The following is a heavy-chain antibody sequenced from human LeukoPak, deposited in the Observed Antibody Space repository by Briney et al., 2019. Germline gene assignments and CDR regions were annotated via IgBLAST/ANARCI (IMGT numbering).Heavy chain of an antibody. J-gene: IGHJ4*02. CDR1: GFTFSAFP. V-gene: IGHV3-23*01. Sequence: GGSLRLSCAASGFTFSAFPMSWVRQAPGKGVEWVSGISSSGHTTYYADSVKGRFTISRDNSKNTLYLQMGSLGAEETAIYYCVKGSGPSIPVSGTVFGYWGQGTVVTVSS. D-gene: IGHD6-19*01. CDR2: ISSSGHTT. CDR3: VKGSGPSIPVSGTVFGY.